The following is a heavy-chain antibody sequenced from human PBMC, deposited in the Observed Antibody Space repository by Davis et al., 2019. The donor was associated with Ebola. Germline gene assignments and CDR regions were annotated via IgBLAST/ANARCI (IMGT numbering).Heavy chain of an antibody. Sequence: GESLKISCAASGFTFSSYAMSWVRQAPGKGLEWVSDISGSSGSIYYADSVKGRFTISRDNSKNTLYLQMNSLRAEDTAVYYCARDDYYDSSGYPAFDIWGQGTMVTVSS. CDR3: ARDDYYDSSGYPAFDI. CDR1: GFTFSSYA. CDR2: ISGSSGSI. J-gene: IGHJ3*02. V-gene: IGHV3-23*01. D-gene: IGHD3-22*01.